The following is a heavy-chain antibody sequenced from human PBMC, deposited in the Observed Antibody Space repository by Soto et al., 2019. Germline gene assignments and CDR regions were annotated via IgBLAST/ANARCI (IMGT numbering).Heavy chain of an antibody. CDR1: GGTFNNYA. CDR2: IIPTFGRG. Sequence: QVLLVQSGPEVKKPGSSVKVSCKASGGTFNNYAINWVRQAPGKGLEWMGGIIPTFGRGNHAQKFQGRATITADDSTTPAYTELNSLRSEDTAIYYCASFDGTLVRGGRSSPYEMDVWGQGTTVIVSS. V-gene: IGHV1-69*01. D-gene: IGHD3-10*01. CDR3: ASFDGTLVRGGRSSPYEMDV. J-gene: IGHJ6*02.